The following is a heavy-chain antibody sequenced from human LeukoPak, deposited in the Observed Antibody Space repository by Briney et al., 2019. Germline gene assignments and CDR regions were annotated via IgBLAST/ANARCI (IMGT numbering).Heavy chain of an antibody. CDR3: ARDRDYDSSVPTPPQPFDI. J-gene: IGHJ3*02. CDR2: INPSGGST. CDR1: GYTFTSYY. D-gene: IGHD3-22*01. Sequence: ASVKVSCKASGYTFTSYYMHWVRQAPGQGLEWMGIINPSGGSTSYAQKFQGRVTMTRDTSTSTVYMELSSLRSEDTAVYYCARDRDYDSSVPTPPQPFDIWAKGQWSPSLQ. V-gene: IGHV1-46*01.